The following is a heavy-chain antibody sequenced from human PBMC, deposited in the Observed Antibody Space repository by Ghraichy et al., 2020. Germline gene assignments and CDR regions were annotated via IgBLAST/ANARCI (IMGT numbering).Heavy chain of an antibody. V-gene: IGHV4-59*01. CDR3: ARSRGTLYEVAFQH. D-gene: IGHD2-8*01. Sequence: SETLSLTCTVSGGSISTYYWSWIRQPPGKGLEWIGYIYYSGSTNYNPSLKSRVTMSVDTSKNRFSLKVSSVTAADTAVYYCARSRGTLYEVAFQHWGQGTLVTVSS. CDR2: IYYSGST. J-gene: IGHJ1*01. CDR1: GGSISTYY.